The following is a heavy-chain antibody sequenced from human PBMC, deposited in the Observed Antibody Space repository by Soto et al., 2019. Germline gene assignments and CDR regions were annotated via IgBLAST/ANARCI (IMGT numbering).Heavy chain of an antibody. Sequence: QVHLVQSETEVKEPGASVTVSCKTSHATFTGYTINWVRQAPGQGLEWLGWISSLSGNTYYARDLQGRLTMNPNTSATTAYKGLRSLKPAATVGYFCARGTVTYGRWFGPCGQGTLVTVSS. CDR2: ISSLSGNT. D-gene: IGHD4-17*01. J-gene: IGHJ5*02. V-gene: IGHV1-18*04. CDR3: ARGTVTYGRWFGP. CDR1: HATFTGYT.